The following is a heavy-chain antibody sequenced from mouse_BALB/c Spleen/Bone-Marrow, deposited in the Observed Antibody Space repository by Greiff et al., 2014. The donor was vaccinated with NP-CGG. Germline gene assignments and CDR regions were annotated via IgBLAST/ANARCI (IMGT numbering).Heavy chain of an antibody. CDR3: ARFYGNYFDY. CDR2: IYYSGTI. J-gene: IGHJ2*01. CDR1: GISITTGNYR. Sequence: VQLKESGPGLVKPSQTVSLTCTVPGISITTGNYRWSWIRQFPGNKLEWIGYIYYSGTITYNPSLTGRTTITRDTSKNQFFLEMNSLTAEDTGTYYCARFYGNYFDYWGQGTTLTVSS. V-gene: IGHV3-5*02. D-gene: IGHD2-1*01.